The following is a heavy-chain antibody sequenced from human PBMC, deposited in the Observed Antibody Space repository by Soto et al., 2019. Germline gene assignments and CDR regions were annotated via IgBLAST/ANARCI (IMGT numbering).Heavy chain of an antibody. CDR2: ISYDGSNK. Sequence: GGSLRLSCAASGFTFSSYAMHWVRQAPGKGLEWVAVISYDGSNKYYVDSVKGRFTISRDNSKNTLYLQMNSLRAEDTAVYYCARDHMVRGVPFDYWGQGTLVTVSS. CDR1: GFTFSSYA. V-gene: IGHV3-30-3*01. CDR3: ARDHMVRGVPFDY. D-gene: IGHD3-10*01. J-gene: IGHJ4*02.